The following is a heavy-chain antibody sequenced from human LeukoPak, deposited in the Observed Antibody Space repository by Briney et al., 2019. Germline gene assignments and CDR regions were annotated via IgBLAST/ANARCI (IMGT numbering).Heavy chain of an antibody. CDR2: ISGSGGST. Sequence: GGTLRLSCAASGFTFSSYGMSWVRQAPGKGLEWVSAISGSGGSTYYADSVKGRFTISRDNAKNTLYLQTSSLRAEDTAVYYCARSTIAAQGPTNYWGQGTLVTVSS. J-gene: IGHJ4*02. CDR1: GFTFSSYG. V-gene: IGHV3-23*01. CDR3: ARSTIAAQGPTNY. D-gene: IGHD6-13*01.